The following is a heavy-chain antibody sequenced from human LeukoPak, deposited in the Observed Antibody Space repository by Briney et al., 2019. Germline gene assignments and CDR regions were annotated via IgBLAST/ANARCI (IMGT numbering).Heavy chain of an antibody. CDR3: ARADSNIAARRIGFDY. Sequence: GGSLRLSCAASGFTFSSYSMNWVRQAPGKGLEWVSSISSRSSYIYYADSVKGRFTISRDNAKNSLYLQMNSLRAGDTALYYCARADSNIAARRIGFDYWGQGTLVTVSS. CDR1: GFTFSSYS. D-gene: IGHD6-6*01. CDR2: ISSRSSYI. V-gene: IGHV3-21*01. J-gene: IGHJ4*02.